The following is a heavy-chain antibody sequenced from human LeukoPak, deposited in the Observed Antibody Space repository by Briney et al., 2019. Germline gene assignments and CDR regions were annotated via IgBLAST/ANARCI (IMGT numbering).Heavy chain of an antibody. V-gene: IGHV3-21*01. J-gene: IGHJ6*02. CDR1: GFTFSSYS. CDR3: ARALEMATTPLSQDYYYYYGMDV. D-gene: IGHD5-24*01. Sequence: GGSLRLSCAASGFTFSSYSMSWVRQAPGKGLEWVSSISSSSSYIYYADSVKGRFTISRDNAKNSLYLQMNSLRAEDTAVYYCARALEMATTPLSQDYYYYYGMDVWGQGTTVTVSS. CDR2: ISSSSSYI.